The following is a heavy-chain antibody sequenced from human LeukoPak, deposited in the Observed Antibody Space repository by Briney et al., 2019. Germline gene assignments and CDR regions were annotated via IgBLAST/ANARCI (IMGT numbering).Heavy chain of an antibody. D-gene: IGHD3-10*01. CDR3: AKVAKYYYGSETYYFFEH. J-gene: IGHJ4*02. Sequence: PGGSLRLPCAASGFTFSSYGMHWVRQAPGKGREWVAFIRYDGSNKYYADSVKGRFTISRDNAKNSLYLQMNSLRVEDTAVYYCAKVAKYYYGSETYYFFEHWGQGTPVTASS. CDR2: IRYDGSNK. CDR1: GFTFSSYG. V-gene: IGHV3-30*02.